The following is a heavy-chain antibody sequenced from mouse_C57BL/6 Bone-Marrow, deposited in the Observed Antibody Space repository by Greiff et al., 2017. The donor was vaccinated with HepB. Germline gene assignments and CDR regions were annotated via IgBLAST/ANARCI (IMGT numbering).Heavy chain of an antibody. Sequence: EVQLVESGGDLLKPGGFLKLSCAASGFTFSSYGMSWVRQTPDKRLEWVATISSGGSYTYYPDSVKGRFTISRDNAKNTLYLQMSSLKSEDTAMYYCARGGPTIVTTWYFDVWGTGTTVTVSS. J-gene: IGHJ1*03. CDR2: ISSGGSYT. V-gene: IGHV5-6*01. CDR1: GFTFSSYG. CDR3: ARGGPTIVTTWYFDV. D-gene: IGHD2-5*01.